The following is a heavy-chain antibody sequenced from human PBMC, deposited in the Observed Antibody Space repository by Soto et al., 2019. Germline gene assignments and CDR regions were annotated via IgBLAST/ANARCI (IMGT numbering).Heavy chain of an antibody. V-gene: IGHV3-13*04. J-gene: IGHJ3*02. CDR1: GFTFSSYD. Sequence: PGGSLRLSCAASGFTFSSYDMHWVRQATGKGLEWVSAIGTAGDTYYPGSVKGRFTISRENAKNSLYLQMNSLRAEDTALYYCEIEKVGATSVHVFDIWGQGTMVTVSS. D-gene: IGHD1-26*01. CDR2: IGTAGDT. CDR3: EIEKVGATSVHVFDI.